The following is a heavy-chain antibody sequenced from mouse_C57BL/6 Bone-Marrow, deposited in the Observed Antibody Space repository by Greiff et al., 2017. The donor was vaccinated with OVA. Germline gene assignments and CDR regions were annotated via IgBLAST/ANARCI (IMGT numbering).Heavy chain of an antibody. CDR1: GYTFTSYW. D-gene: IGHD1-1*01. Sequence: VQLKQSGTVLARPGASVKMSCKTSGYTFTSYWMHWVKQRPGQGLGWIGAIYPGNSDTSYNQKFKGKAKLTAVTSASTAYMELSSLTNEDSAVYYCTKESYYYGSPWFAYWGQGTLVTVSA. V-gene: IGHV1-5*01. CDR3: TKESYYYGSPWFAY. CDR2: IYPGNSDT. J-gene: IGHJ3*01.